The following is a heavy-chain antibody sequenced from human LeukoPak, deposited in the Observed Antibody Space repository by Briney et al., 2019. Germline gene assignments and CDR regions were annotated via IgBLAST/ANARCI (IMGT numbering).Heavy chain of an antibody. CDR2: IYYSGST. V-gene: IGHV4-39*06. CDR3: ARENEQLRWFDP. D-gene: IGHD6-13*01. J-gene: IGHJ5*02. CDR1: GGSIGSSGYY. Sequence: SETLSLTCTVSGGSIGSSGYYWGWIRQPPGKGLEWIGSIYYSGSTYYNPSFKSRVTISVDTSKNQFPLKLSSVTAADTAVYYCARENEQLRWFDPWGQGTLVTVSS.